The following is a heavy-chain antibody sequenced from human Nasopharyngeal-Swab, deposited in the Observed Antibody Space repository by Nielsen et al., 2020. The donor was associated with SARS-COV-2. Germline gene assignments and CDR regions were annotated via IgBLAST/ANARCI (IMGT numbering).Heavy chain of an antibody. CDR2: INPNSGGT. V-gene: IGHV1-2*04. CDR3: ARQVVGYSSDWFDP. D-gene: IGHD5-18*01. CDR1: GYTFTGYY. J-gene: IGHJ5*02. Sequence: ASVKVSCKASGYTFTGYYMHWVRQAPGQGLEWMGWINPNSGGTNYAQKFQGWVTMTRDTSISTAYMELSRLRSDDTAVYYCARQVVGYSSDWFDPWGQGTLVTVSS.